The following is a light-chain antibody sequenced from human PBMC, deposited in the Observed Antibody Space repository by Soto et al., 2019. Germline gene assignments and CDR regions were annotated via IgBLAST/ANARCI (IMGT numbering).Light chain of an antibody. J-gene: IGKJ5*01. CDR2: RAS. CDR3: QQSYSHLIT. Sequence: DIQMTQSPSSLSASVGDGVNITCRASQTIRVSLNWYQQKPGKAPKLLIFRASTLESGVPPRFSGGGSGTDFTLTINGLQPEDFATYYCQQSYSHLITFGQGTRLEIK. CDR1: QTIRVS. V-gene: IGKV1-39*01.